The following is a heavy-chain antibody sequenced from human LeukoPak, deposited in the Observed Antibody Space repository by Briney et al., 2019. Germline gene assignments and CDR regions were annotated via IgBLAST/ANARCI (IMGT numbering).Heavy chain of an antibody. V-gene: IGHV4-39*07. CDR2: IHHSGST. D-gene: IGHD3-22*01. J-gene: IGHJ4*02. CDR1: GGSINTNNYY. Sequence: SETLSLTCSVSGGSINTNNYYWGWIRQPPGKGLEWIGEIHHSGSTNYNPSLRSRVTISVDTSKNQFSLKLSSVTAADTAVYYCAREGDSSVYYDYWGQGTLVTVSS. CDR3: AREGDSSVYYDY.